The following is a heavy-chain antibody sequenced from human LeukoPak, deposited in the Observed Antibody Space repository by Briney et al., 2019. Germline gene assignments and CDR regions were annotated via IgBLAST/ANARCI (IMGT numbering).Heavy chain of an antibody. CDR1: GFTFTSSA. CDR3: AATGDFDSSGYYDY. J-gene: IGHJ4*02. CDR2: IVVGSGNT. Sequence: ASVKVSCKASGFTFTSSAMQWVRQARGQRLEWIGWIVVGSGNTNYAQRFQERVTITRDMSTSTAYMELSSLRSEDTAVSYCAATGDFDSSGYYDYWGQGPLVTVSS. V-gene: IGHV1-58*02. D-gene: IGHD3-22*01.